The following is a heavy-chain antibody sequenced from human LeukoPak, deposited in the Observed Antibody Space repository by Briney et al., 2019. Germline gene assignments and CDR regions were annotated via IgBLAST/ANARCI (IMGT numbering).Heavy chain of an antibody. D-gene: IGHD6-19*01. CDR1: GYSFTSYD. CDR2: MNPNSGYT. V-gene: IGHV1-8*01. J-gene: IGHJ5*01. Sequence: ASVKVSCKASGYSFTSYDIIWVRPATGQGLEWMGWMNPNSGYTGYAQRFQGRVTMTRDTSISTAYMEVSSLTSEDTAVYYCARSSAWRNFDSWGQGTPVTVSS. CDR3: ARSSAWRNFDS.